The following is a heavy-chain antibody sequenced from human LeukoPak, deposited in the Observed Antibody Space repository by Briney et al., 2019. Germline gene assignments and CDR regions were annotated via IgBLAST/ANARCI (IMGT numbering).Heavy chain of an antibody. CDR2: ISYDGSNK. D-gene: IGHD3-10*01. V-gene: IGHV3-30-3*01. CDR1: GFTFSSYA. CDR3: AKDIMVRGAAYYFDY. J-gene: IGHJ4*02. Sequence: GGSLRLSCAASGFTFSSYAMHWVRQAPGKGLEWVAVISYDGSNKYYADSVKGRFTISRDNSKNTLYLQMNSLRAEDTAVYYCAKDIMVRGAAYYFDYWGQGTLVTVSS.